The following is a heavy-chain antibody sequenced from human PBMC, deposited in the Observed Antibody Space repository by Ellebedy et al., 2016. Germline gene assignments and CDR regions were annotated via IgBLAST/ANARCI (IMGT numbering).Heavy chain of an antibody. CDR3: ARVPVAGNWFDP. D-gene: IGHD6-19*01. CDR1: GYTFTSYG. V-gene: IGHV1-3*01. Sequence: ASVKVSCXASGYTFTSYGISWVRQAPGQGLEWMGWINAGNGNTKYSQKFQGRVTITRDTSASTAYMEVSGLRSEDTAVYYCARVPVAGNWFDPWGQGTLVTVSS. J-gene: IGHJ5*02. CDR2: INAGNGNT.